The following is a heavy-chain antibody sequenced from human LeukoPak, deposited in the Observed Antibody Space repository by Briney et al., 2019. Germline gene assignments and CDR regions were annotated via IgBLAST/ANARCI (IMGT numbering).Heavy chain of an antibody. Sequence: ASVKVSCKASGYTFTSYGISWVRQAPGQGLEWMGWISAYNGNTNYAQKLQGRVTMTEDTSTDTAYMELSSLRSEDTAVYYCATWSTLGYDYWGQGTLVTVSS. J-gene: IGHJ4*02. CDR3: ATWSTLGYDY. V-gene: IGHV1-18*01. CDR1: GYTFTSYG. D-gene: IGHD2-8*01. CDR2: ISAYNGNT.